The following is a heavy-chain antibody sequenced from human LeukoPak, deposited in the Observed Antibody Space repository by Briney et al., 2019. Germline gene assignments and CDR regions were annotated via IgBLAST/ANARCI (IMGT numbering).Heavy chain of an antibody. CDR2: INSNSRTI. Sequence: PGGSLRLSCEASGFTFSTYSMNWVRQAPGKGREGVAYINSNSRTIHYADSVKGRFTISRDNANTSLYLQMNGLRAEDTAVYYCASDVPTIVGALDYWGQGTLVTVSS. CDR1: GFTFSTYS. V-gene: IGHV3-48*04. CDR3: ASDVPTIVGALDY. D-gene: IGHD1-26*01. J-gene: IGHJ4*02.